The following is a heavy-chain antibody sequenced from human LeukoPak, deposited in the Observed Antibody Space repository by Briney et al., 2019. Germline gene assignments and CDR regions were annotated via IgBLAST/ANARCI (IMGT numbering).Heavy chain of an antibody. V-gene: IGHV3-30*03. D-gene: IGHD2-15*01. CDR1: GFTFSSYS. CDR2: ISYDGSNK. CDR3: ASGGKVVVGISTDY. J-gene: IGHJ4*02. Sequence: PGGSLRLSCAASGFTFSSYSMNWVRQAPGKGLEWVAVISYDGSNKYYADSVRGRFTISRDNAKNSLFLQMNSLRVEDTAVYYCASGGKVVVGISTDYWGQGTLVTVSS.